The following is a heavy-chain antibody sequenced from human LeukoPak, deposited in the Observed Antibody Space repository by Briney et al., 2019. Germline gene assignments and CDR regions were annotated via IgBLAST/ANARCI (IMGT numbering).Heavy chain of an antibody. D-gene: IGHD3-22*01. J-gene: IGHJ5*02. CDR3: AGYYYDSSRGFDL. CDR2: INWNGAWT. Sequence: GGSLRLSCAASGFKFDDYGMSWVRQAPGKGLEWVCDINWNGAWTGYADSVKGRFTISRDNAKNSLYLQMNSLRAEDTALYYCAGYYYDSSRGFDLWGQGTLVT. CDR1: GFKFDDYG. V-gene: IGHV3-20*04.